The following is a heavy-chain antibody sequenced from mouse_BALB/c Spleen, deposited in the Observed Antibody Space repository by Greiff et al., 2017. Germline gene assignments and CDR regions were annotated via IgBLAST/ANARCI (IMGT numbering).Heavy chain of an antibody. D-gene: IGHD2-3*01. J-gene: IGHJ2*01. CDR1: GFSLSTSGMS. V-gene: IGHV8-8*01. CDR3: ARDGFDY. CDR2: IWWNDDK. Sequence: QVQLKESGPGILQPSQTLSLTCSFSGFSLSTSGMSVGWIRQPSGKGLEWLAHIWWNDDKYYNPALKSRLTISKDTSNNQVFLKIASVVTADTATYYCARDGFDYWGQGTTLTVSS.